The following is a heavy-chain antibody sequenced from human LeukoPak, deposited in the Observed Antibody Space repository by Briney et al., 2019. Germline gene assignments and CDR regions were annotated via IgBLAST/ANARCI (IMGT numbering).Heavy chain of an antibody. D-gene: IGHD3-10*01. CDR1: GFTFSSYE. Sequence: GGSLRLSCAASGFTFSSYEMNWVRQAPGKVLEWVSYISSSGSTIYYADSVKGRFTISRDNAKNSLYLQMNSLRAEDTAVYYCARGGVRGVILYYMDVWGKGTTVTISS. CDR3: ARGGVRGVILYYMDV. CDR2: ISSSGSTI. V-gene: IGHV3-48*03. J-gene: IGHJ6*03.